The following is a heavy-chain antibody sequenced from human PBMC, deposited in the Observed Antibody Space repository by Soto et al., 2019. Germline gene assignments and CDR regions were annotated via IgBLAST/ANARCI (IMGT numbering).Heavy chain of an antibody. V-gene: IGHV3-15*07. CDR2: IKSKTDGGTT. Sequence: SNAWMNWVRQAPGKGLEWVGRIKSKTDGGTTDYAAPVKGRFTISRDDSKNTLYLQMNSLKTEDTAVYYCTTVFKYYYDSSGTGGWYYFDYWGQGTLVTVSS. CDR3: TTVFKYYYDSSGTGGWYYFDY. J-gene: IGHJ4*02. D-gene: IGHD3-22*01. CDR1: SNAW.